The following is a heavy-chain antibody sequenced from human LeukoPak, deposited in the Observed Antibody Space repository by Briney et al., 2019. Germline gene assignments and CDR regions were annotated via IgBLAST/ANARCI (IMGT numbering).Heavy chain of an antibody. CDR2: IHIDGDT. CDR1: EFSIRSNY. J-gene: IGHJ3*02. V-gene: IGHV3-66*01. Sequence: GGSLRLSCVASEFSIRSNYMSRVRQAPGKGLEWVSIIHIDGDTHYADSVKGRFTISRDNSKNTLYLQMNSLRSEDTAVYYCARDGLDSSGPVAFDIWGQGTMVTVSS. CDR3: ARDGLDSSGPVAFDI. D-gene: IGHD3-22*01.